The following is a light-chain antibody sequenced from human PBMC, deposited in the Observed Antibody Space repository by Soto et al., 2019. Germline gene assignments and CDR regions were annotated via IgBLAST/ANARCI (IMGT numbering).Light chain of an antibody. V-gene: IGKV3-11*01. J-gene: IGKJ1*01. Sequence: IVLTQSPGTLSLSPWESATLSCRASQSVSDYLALYQQKPGQAPRLLIYDASSGATGIPARFSGRGSGTDFTLTSSSLDPEDFAVYYCQQRSNRWTFGQGTKVDIK. CDR2: DAS. CDR3: QQRSNRWT. CDR1: QSVSDY.